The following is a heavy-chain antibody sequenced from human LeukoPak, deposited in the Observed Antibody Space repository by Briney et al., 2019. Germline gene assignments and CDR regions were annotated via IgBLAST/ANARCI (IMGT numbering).Heavy chain of an antibody. CDR2: IYYSGSP. CDR3: ARGDYSIYNWFDP. D-gene: IGHD4-11*01. Sequence: SETLSLTCTVSGGSISSGDYYWSWIRQPPGKGLEWIGYIYYSGSPYYNPSLKSRVTISVDTSKNQFSLKLSSVTAADTAVYYCARGDYSIYNWFDPWGQGTLVTVSS. V-gene: IGHV4-30-4*08. J-gene: IGHJ5*02. CDR1: GGSISSGDYY.